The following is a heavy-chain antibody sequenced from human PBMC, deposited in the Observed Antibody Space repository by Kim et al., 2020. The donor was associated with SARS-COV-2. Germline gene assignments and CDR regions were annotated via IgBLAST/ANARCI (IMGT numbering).Heavy chain of an antibody. CDR3: AREAGGGYGLDA. Sequence: YYNPSLKSRVSISVDTSKNQVALRLSSVTGADTAIYYCAREAGGGYGLDAWGQGTTVTVSS. V-gene: IGHV4-31*02. D-gene: IGHD6-13*01. J-gene: IGHJ6*02.